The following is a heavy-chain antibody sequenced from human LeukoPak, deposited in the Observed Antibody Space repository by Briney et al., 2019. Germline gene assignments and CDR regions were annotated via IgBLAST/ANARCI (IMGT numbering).Heavy chain of an antibody. CDR3: TRQWIQLWSPPDF. D-gene: IGHD5-18*01. V-gene: IGHV3-23*01. Sequence: GGSLRLSCAASGFTFSSYAMSWVRQAPGKGLEWVSAISASGGSTYYADSVKGRFTISRDISKNTLYLQMNSLRADDTALYYCTRQWIQLWSPPDFWGQGTLVTVSS. J-gene: IGHJ4*02. CDR1: GFTFSSYA. CDR2: ISASGGST.